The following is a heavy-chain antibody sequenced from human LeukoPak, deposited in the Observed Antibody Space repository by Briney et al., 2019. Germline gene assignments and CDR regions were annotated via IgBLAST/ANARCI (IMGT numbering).Heavy chain of an antibody. CDR2: ISAYNGNT. D-gene: IGHD2-2*02. Sequence: ASVKVSCKASGYTFTSYGISWVRQAPGQGLEWMGWISAYNGNTNYAQKLQGRATMTTDTSTSTAYMELRSLRSDDTAVYYCARARLGYCSSTSCYTLYFDYWGQGTLVTVSS. V-gene: IGHV1-18*01. J-gene: IGHJ4*02. CDR1: GYTFTSYG. CDR3: ARARLGYCSSTSCYTLYFDY.